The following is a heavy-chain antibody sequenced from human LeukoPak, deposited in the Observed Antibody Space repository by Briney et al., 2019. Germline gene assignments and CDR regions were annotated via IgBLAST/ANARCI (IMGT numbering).Heavy chain of an antibody. Sequence: GGSLRLSCAASGSTFSSHAMSWVRQAPGKGLEWVSIISGDGGITYYADSVKGRFTISRDNSKDTLYLQMNSLRAEDTAVYYCAEYYFYDSSGYQQYYFDYWGQGTLVTVSS. CDR3: AEYYFYDSSGYQQYYFDY. CDR2: ISGDGGIT. V-gene: IGHV3-23*01. CDR1: GSTFSSHA. D-gene: IGHD3-22*01. J-gene: IGHJ4*02.